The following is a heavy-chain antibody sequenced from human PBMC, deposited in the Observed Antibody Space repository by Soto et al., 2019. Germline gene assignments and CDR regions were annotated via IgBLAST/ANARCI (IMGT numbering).Heavy chain of an antibody. CDR1: GVTFTNDI. CDR2: IIPLLDIA. J-gene: IGHJ4*02. Sequence: QVQLVQSGAEVKKPGSSVKVSCKASGVTFTNDIITWVRQAPGQGLEWMGRIIPLLDIANYAQKFQGRVTITVDKSTSSANMELNSLRSEDTAVYYCVRDSPIGSTYSGYDGIDYWGQGTLVTVSS. V-gene: IGHV1-69*08. CDR3: VRDSPIGSTYSGYDGIDY. D-gene: IGHD5-12*01.